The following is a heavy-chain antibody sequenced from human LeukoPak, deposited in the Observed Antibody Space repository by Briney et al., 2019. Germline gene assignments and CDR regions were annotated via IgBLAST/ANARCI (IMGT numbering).Heavy chain of an antibody. CDR1: GFTFTSYW. Sequence: GGSLRLSCAASGFTFTSYWMHWVRQAPGKGLVWVSRINTDGSSTTYPDSVKGRFTISRDNAKNTLYLQMNSLRAEDTAVYYCARPTSGYYDYWGQGTLVTVSS. CDR3: ARPTSGYYDY. V-gene: IGHV3-74*01. D-gene: IGHD1-26*01. CDR2: INTDGSST. J-gene: IGHJ4*02.